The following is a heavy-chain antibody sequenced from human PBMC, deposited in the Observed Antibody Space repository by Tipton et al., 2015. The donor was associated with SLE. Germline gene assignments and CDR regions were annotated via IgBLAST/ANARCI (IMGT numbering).Heavy chain of an antibody. CDR3: ARDLAARGGHYFDY. CDR2: IYYSGST. J-gene: IGHJ4*02. Sequence: TLSLTCTVSGGSISSYYWSWIRQPTGKGLEWIGYIYYSGSTNYNPSLKSRVTISVDTSKNQFSLKLSPVTAADTAVYYCARDLAARGGHYFDYWGQGTLVTVSS. CDR1: GGSISSYY. D-gene: IGHD6-6*01. V-gene: IGHV4-59*01.